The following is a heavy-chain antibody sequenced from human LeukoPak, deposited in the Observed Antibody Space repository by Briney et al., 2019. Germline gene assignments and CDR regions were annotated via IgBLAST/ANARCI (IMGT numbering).Heavy chain of an antibody. CDR1: GGSISSGSYY. J-gene: IGHJ4*02. Sequence: PSQTLSLTCTVSGGSISSGSYYWSWIRQPPGKGLEWIGYIYYSGSTNYNPSLKSRVTISVDTSKNQFSLKLSSVTAADTAVYYCARGYGSGHFDYWGQGTLVTVSS. D-gene: IGHD3-10*01. V-gene: IGHV4-61*01. CDR3: ARGYGSGHFDY. CDR2: IYYSGST.